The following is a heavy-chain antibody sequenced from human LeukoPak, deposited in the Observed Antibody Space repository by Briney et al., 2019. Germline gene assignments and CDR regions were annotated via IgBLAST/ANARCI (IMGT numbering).Heavy chain of an antibody. V-gene: IGHV3-21*01. CDR2: ISGKGRYT. J-gene: IGHJ6*03. CDR3: ARESSYGSDYYYYYYYMDV. D-gene: IGHD3-10*01. CDR1: GFTFSSYD. Sequence: GGSLRLSCAASGFTFSSYDMNWFRQTLGKGLEWVSSISGKGRYTFYADSVKGRFTISRDNAKSSLYLQMNSLRAEDTAVYYCARESSYGSDYYYYYYYMDVWGKGTTVTVSS.